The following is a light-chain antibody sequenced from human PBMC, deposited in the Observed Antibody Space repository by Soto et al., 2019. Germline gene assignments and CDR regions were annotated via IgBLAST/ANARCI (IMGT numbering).Light chain of an antibody. V-gene: IGLV2-8*01. Sequence: QSVLTQPPSASGSPGQSVTISCAGTSSDVGAYNYVSWYQQHPGKAPKLMIYEVTKRPSGVPDRFSGSKSGNTASLTVSGLQVEDEADYYCSSHAGTKVVFGGGTKLTVV. CDR2: EVT. CDR3: SSHAGTKVV. J-gene: IGLJ2*01. CDR1: SSDVGAYNY.